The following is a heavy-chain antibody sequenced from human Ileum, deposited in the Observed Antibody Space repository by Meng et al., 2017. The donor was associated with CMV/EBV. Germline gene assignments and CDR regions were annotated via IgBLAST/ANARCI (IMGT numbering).Heavy chain of an antibody. CDR1: GFTFSSYA. D-gene: IGHD6-13*01. Sequence: GESLKISCAASGFTFSSYAMSWVRQAPGKGLEWVSAISGSGGSTYYADSVKGRFTISRDNSKNTLYLQMNSLRAEDTAVYYCAKDKDSSSWYGHFQHWGQGNQV. CDR3: AKDKDSSSWYGHFQH. J-gene: IGHJ1*01. V-gene: IGHV3-23*01. CDR2: ISGSGGST.